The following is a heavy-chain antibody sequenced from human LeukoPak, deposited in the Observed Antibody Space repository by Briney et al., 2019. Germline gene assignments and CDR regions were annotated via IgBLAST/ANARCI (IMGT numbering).Heavy chain of an antibody. J-gene: IGHJ4*02. D-gene: IGHD6-6*01. V-gene: IGHV1-2*06. CDR3: PRYNPSSHYLDY. CDR2: INPNSGGT. CDR1: GYSFTGYY. Sequence: GASVKVSCKASGYSFTGYYIHWVRQAPGHGLEWMGRINPNSGGTNYAQNFQARITMTRDTSISTAYMEVRGLTSDDTAIFYCPRYNPSSHYLDYWGQGTLVTVSS.